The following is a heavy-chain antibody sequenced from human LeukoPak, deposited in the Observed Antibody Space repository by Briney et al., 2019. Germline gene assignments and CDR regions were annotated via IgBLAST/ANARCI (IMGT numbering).Heavy chain of an antibody. D-gene: IGHD3-10*01. J-gene: IGHJ4*02. CDR3: ARHPSGITMVEC. CDR1: GCSFTSYW. Sequence: GESLRISCKGFGCSFTSYWTSWVRQMPGKGLEWMGRIDPSDSYTSYSPSFQGHVTISADKSISTAYLQWSSLKASDTAMYYCARHPSGITMVECWGQGTLVTVSS. V-gene: IGHV5-10-1*01. CDR2: IDPSDSYT.